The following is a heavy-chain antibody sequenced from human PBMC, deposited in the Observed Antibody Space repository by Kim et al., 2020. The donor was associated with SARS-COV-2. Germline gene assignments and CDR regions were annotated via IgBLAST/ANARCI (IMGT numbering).Heavy chain of an antibody. J-gene: IGHJ6*03. CDR2: ISYDGSNK. Sequence: GGSLRLSCAASGFTFSSYAMHWVRQAPGKGLEWVAVISYDGSNKYYADSVKGRFTISRDNSKNTLYLQMNSLRAEDTAVYYCARDPRTYYDFWSGFLSAVYYMDVWGKGTTVTVSS. V-gene: IGHV3-30-3*01. D-gene: IGHD3-3*01. CDR3: ARDPRTYYDFWSGFLSAVYYMDV. CDR1: GFTFSSYA.